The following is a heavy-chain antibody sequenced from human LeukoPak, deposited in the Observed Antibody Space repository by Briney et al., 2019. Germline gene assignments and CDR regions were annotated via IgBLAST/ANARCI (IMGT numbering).Heavy chain of an antibody. D-gene: IGHD7-27*01. CDR1: GGSISSYY. CDR3: ARLGTKGYFDY. CDR2: IYYSGST. V-gene: IGHV4-59*01. J-gene: IGHJ4*02. Sequence: PSETLSLTCTVSGGSISSYYWSWIRQPPGKGLEWIGYIYYSGSTNYNPSLKSRVTISVDTSKNQFSLKLSSVTAADTAVYYCARLGTKGYFDYWGQGTLVTVSS.